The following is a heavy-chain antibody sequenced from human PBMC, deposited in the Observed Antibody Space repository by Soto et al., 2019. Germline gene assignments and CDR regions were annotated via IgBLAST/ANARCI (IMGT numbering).Heavy chain of an antibody. D-gene: IGHD3-22*01. J-gene: IGHJ3*02. CDR1: GLTSSSYA. Sequence: GGSLRLSCGASGLTSSSYAMSWVRQAPGKGLEWVSGTSGTGGRIYYADSVKGRFTISRDNSKDTLYLQMNSLRAEDTAVYYCAKYQLRYYDSSGYGTLDIWGQGTMVTVSS. CDR3: AKYQLRYYDSSGYGTLDI. V-gene: IGHV3-23*01. CDR2: TSGTGGRI.